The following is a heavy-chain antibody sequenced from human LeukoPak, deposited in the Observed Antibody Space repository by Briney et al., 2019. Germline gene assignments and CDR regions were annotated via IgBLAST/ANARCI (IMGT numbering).Heavy chain of an antibody. CDR1: GFTFSSYG. CDR3: AKDFLPAFDYYDSSGYRVSWFDP. CDR2: ISGSGGST. D-gene: IGHD3-22*01. J-gene: IGHJ5*02. Sequence: YPGGSLRLSCAASGFTFSSYGMSWVRQAPGKGLEWVSAISGSGGSTYYADSVKGRFTISRDNSKNTLYLQMNSLRAEDTAVYYCAKDFLPAFDYYDSSGYRVSWFDPWGQGTLVTVSS. V-gene: IGHV3-23*01.